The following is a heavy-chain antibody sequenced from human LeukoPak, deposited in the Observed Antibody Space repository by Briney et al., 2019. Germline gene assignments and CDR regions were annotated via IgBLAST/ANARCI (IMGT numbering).Heavy chain of an antibody. V-gene: IGHV4-39*01. D-gene: IGHD3-9*01. CDR3: ARHIDILTGHNWFDP. CDR1: GGSISSGSYY. J-gene: IGHJ5*02. Sequence: SETLSLTCTVSGGSISSGSYYWGWIRQPPGKGLEWIGNIYYSGSTYYNPSLKSRVTISVDTSKNQFSLKLSSVTAADTAVYYCARHIDILTGHNWFDPWGQGTLVTVSS. CDR2: IYYSGST.